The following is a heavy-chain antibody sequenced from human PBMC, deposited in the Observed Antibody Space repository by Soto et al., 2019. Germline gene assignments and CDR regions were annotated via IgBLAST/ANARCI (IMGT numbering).Heavy chain of an antibody. CDR2: ISGSGDDT. V-gene: IGHV3-23*01. J-gene: IGHJ4*02. CDR1: GFIFSDYV. D-gene: IGHD4-17*01. CDR3: AQLDYGDLFAY. Sequence: EVQPLESGGGLVQPGEPLRLSCAASGFIFSDYVMAWVRPTPGKWLEWVSKISGSGDDTEYAASVKGRFSISRDNSKNTLYLQMNSLRAEDTAVYSCAQLDYGDLFAYWGRGTLVTVSS.